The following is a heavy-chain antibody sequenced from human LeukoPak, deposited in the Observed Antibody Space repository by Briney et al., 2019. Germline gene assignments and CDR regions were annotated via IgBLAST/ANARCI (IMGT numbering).Heavy chain of an antibody. V-gene: IGHV3-43D*03. CDR3: AKGGGGKGQKRPYYYYMDV. CDR1: GFTFDAYA. D-gene: IGHD3-10*01. CDR2: ISWDGGTT. J-gene: IGHJ6*03. Sequence: GRSLRLSCAASGFTFDAYAMHWVRQAPGKWLEWVSLISWDGGTTYYAATVKGRFTISSDNSKNALYLQMHSLRAEDTALYYCAKGGGGKGQKRPYYYYMDVWGKGTTVTVSS.